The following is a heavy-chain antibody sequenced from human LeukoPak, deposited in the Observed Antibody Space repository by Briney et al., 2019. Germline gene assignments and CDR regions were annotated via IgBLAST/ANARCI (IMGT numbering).Heavy chain of an antibody. CDR2: IYYSGST. D-gene: IGHD1-26*01. J-gene: IGHJ4*02. CDR3: ASGRFNSGSYYFDY. CDR1: GGSISSGGYY. Sequence: SQTLSLTCTVSGGSISSGGYYWSWIRQHPGKGLEWIGYIYYSGSTYYNPSLKSRVTISVDTSKNQFSLKLSSVTAADTAVYYCASGRFNSGSYYFDYWGQGTLVIVSS. V-gene: IGHV4-31*03.